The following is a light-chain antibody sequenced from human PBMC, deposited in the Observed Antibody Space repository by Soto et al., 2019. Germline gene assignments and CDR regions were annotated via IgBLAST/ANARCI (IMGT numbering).Light chain of an antibody. V-gene: IGKV3-15*01. J-gene: IGKJ1*01. CDR1: QSVSSN. CDR2: GAS. Sequence: EIVMTQSPATLSVSPGERATLSCRASQSVSSNLAWYRQKPGQAPRLLIYGASTRATGIPARFSGSGSGTEFTLTIRSLQSEDFAVYYCQQYNNWPPWTVGQGTKVEIK. CDR3: QQYNNWPPWT.